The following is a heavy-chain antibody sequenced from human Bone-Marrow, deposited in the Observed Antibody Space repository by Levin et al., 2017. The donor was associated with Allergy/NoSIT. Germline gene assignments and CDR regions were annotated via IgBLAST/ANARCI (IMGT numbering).Heavy chain of an antibody. J-gene: IGHJ1*01. V-gene: IGHV4-59*12. D-gene: IGHD1-26*01. CDR2: IYSSGNT. CDR1: GDSIGVSY. CDR3: ARGGGGSYLRH. Sequence: GSLRLSCTVSGDSIGVSYWSWIRQPPGKGLEWIGYIYSSGNTFYNPSLESRVTISGDTSKNQFSLRLSSVTAADTAIYYCARGGGGSYLRHWGQGTLVAVSS.